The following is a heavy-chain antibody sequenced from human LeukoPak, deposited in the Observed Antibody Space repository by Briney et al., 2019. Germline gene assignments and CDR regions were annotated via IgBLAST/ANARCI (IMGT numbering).Heavy chain of an antibody. J-gene: IGHJ4*02. CDR3: ATAMRYCSSTSCSALDY. CDR1: GYTLTELS. V-gene: IGHV1-24*01. CDR2: FDPEDGET. Sequence: AASVKVSCKVSGYTLTELSMHWVRQAPGKGLEWMGGFDPEDGETIYAQKFQGRVTMTEDTSTDTAYMELSSLRSEDTAVYYCATAMRYCSSTSCSALDYWGQGTLVTVSS. D-gene: IGHD2-2*01.